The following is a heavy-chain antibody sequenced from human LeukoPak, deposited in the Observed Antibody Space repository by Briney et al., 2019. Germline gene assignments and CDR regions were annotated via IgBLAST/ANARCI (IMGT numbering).Heavy chain of an antibody. J-gene: IGHJ6*03. Sequence: GGSLRLSCAASGFTFSSYWMSWVRQAPGKGLEWVANIKQDGSEKYYVDSVKGRFTISRDNVKNSLYLQMNSLRAEDTAVYYCAREYSGSYFLYYYYYYMDVRGKGTTVTVSS. V-gene: IGHV3-7*01. CDR2: IKQDGSEK. D-gene: IGHD1-26*01. CDR3: AREYSGSYFLYYYYYYMDV. CDR1: GFTFSSYW.